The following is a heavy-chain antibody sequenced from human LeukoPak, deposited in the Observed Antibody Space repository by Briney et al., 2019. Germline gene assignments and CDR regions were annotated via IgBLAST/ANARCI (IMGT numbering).Heavy chain of an antibody. Sequence: GGSLRLSCAASGFTFSSYAMNWVRQAPGKGLEWVSGISNSGGSTYYADSVKGRFTISRENSKNTLYLQMHSLRAEDTAVYYCAKETSSSFDYWGQGTLVTVSS. CDR1: GFTFSSYA. D-gene: IGHD6-6*01. J-gene: IGHJ4*02. CDR3: AKETSSSFDY. CDR2: ISNSGGST. V-gene: IGHV3-23*01.